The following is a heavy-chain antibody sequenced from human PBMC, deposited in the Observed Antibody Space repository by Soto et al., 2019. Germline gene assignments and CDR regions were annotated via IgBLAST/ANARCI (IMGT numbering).Heavy chain of an antibody. CDR1: GGSISSYY. CDR2: IYYSGST. V-gene: IGHV4-59*08. J-gene: IGHJ4*02. Sequence: QVQLQESGPGLVKPSETLSLTCTVSGGSISSYYWSWIRQPPGKGLEWIGYIYYSGSTNYNPSLKSRVTISVGTAKNQCALKLSSVTAADTAVYYCARRYGSCFDYWGQGTLGTVSS. D-gene: IGHD6-6*01. CDR3: ARRYGSCFDY.